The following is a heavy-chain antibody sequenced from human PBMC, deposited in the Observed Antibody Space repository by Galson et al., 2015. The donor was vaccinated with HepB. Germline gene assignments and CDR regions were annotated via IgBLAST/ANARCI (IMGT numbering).Heavy chain of an antibody. V-gene: IGHV1-2*06. D-gene: IGHD3-3*01. CDR2: INPNSGDT. J-gene: IGHJ4*02. CDR3: ARGALIFGAQN. CDR1: GYTFTAYY. Sequence: SVKVSCKASGYTFTAYYMHWVRQAPGQGLEWMGRINPNSGDTNYAQKFQGRVTMTRDTSISTAYMDLSRLRSNDTATYYCARGALIFGAQNWGQGTLVTVSS.